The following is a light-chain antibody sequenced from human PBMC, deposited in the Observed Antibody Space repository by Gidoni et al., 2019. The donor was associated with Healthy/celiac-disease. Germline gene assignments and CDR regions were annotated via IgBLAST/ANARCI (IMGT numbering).Light chain of an antibody. J-gene: IGKJ3*01. CDR3: QQLNS. CDR1: QGISSY. CDR2: AAS. V-gene: IGKV1-9*01. Sequence: DIQLTQSPSFLSASVGDRVTITCRASQGISSYLAWYQQKPGKAPKLLIYAASTLQRGVPSRFSGSGSGTEFTLTISSLQPEDFATYYCQQLNSFGPGTKVDIK.